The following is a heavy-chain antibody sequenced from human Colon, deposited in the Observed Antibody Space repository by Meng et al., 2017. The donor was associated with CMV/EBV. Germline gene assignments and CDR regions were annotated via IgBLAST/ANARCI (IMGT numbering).Heavy chain of an antibody. V-gene: IGHV1-18*01. CDR2: ISGSTGNT. Sequence: QVRRVRSGAEVKEPGASVLVSCRSSGNTLTSYGISWVRQSPGQGLEWMGWISGSTGNTNRAQKFQGRVTMTTDTSTSTAYLALTSLTSNDTAVYYCARGRPNWSGVLDYWGQGTLVTVSS. D-gene: IGHD1-1*01. CDR1: GNTLTSYG. CDR3: ARGRPNWSGVLDY. J-gene: IGHJ4*02.